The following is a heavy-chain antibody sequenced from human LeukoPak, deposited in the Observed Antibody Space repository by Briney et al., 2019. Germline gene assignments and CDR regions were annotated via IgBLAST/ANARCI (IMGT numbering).Heavy chain of an antibody. Sequence: SETLTLTCTVSGGSISSGSHYWSWIRQPAGKGLEWIGRIYSSGNTNYNPSLKSRVTISLDTSKNQFSLNLSSVTAADTAVYYCAGEVGGSWFDPWGLGTLVTVSS. CDR1: GGSISSGSHY. V-gene: IGHV4-61*02. D-gene: IGHD1-26*01. J-gene: IGHJ5*02. CDR2: IYSSGNT. CDR3: AGEVGGSWFDP.